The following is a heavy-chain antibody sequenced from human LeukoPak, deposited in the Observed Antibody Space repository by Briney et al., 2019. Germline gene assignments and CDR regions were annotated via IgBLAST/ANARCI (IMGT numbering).Heavy chain of an antibody. J-gene: IGHJ4*02. CDR3: ARLVDGSGLYYFDY. V-gene: IGHV4-30-4*01. CDR2: IYYSGST. D-gene: IGHD3-3*01. CDR1: GGSISSGDYY. Sequence: PSETLSLTCTVSGGSISSGDYYWSWIRQPPGKGLEWIGYIYYSGSTYYNPSLKSRVTISVDTSKNQFSLKLSSVTAADTAVYYCARLVDGSGLYYFDYWGQGTLVTVSS.